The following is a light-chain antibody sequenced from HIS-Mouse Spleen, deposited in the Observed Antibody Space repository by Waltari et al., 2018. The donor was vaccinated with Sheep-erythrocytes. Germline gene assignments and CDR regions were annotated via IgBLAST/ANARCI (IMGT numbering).Light chain of an antibody. V-gene: IGLV2-23*01. J-gene: IGLJ3*02. Sequence: QSALTQPASVSGSPGQSITISCTGTSSDVGSYHLVSWYQQHPGKAPKLMIYEGSKRPEGVSNRFAGAKSGNTAYLTSSGLQAEDEADYYCCSYAGSSTWVFGGGTKLTVL. CDR1: SSDVGSYHL. CDR3: CSYAGSSTWV. CDR2: EGS.